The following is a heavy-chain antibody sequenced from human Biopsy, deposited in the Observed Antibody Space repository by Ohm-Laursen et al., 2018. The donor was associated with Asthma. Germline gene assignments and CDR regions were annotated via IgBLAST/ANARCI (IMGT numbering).Heavy chain of an antibody. J-gene: IGHJ6*02. Sequence: SLRLSCTASEFPFSPYAMNWVRQAPGKGLEWVSSISGNGDNTHYSDSVQGRFIISRDNSKNTLYLQMNSLRVEDTAIYFCAKDKVGAANSYQYGMDVWGQGTTVTVSS. D-gene: IGHD1-26*01. V-gene: IGHV3-23*01. CDR1: EFPFSPYA. CDR2: ISGNGDNT. CDR3: AKDKVGAANSYQYGMDV.